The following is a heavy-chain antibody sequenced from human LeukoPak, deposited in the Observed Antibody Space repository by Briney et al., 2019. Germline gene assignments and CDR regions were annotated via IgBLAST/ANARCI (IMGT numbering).Heavy chain of an antibody. Sequence: PLGSLRLSPAPSLVILTAYTMSCVPQTPREGLECVSAISSNGGITYYADSVKGRFTISRDNSKNTLFLQANGLRAEDTAVYYCAKDWSSGVSGYLISFDFWGQGTLVTVSS. V-gene: IGHV3-23*01. J-gene: IGHJ4*02. D-gene: IGHD3-22*01. CDR3: AKDWSSGVSGYLISFDF. CDR2: ISSNGGIT. CDR1: LVILTAYT.